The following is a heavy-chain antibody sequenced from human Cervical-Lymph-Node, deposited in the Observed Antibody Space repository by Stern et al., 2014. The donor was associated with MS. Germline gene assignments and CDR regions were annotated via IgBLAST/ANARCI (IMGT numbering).Heavy chain of an antibody. D-gene: IGHD1-1*01. Sequence: QVQLVQSGAEVKKPGSSVKVSCKASGDIFSSYGISWVRQAPGQGLEWMGCTMTILGTPNYAQKLQGRVTIAAEESTSTAYMELSSLRTEHTAVYSCAVLNSAYYYGMDVWGQGTTVTVSS. V-gene: IGHV1-69*01. CDR2: TMTILGTP. CDR1: GDIFSSYG. J-gene: IGHJ6*02. CDR3: AVLNSAYYYGMDV.